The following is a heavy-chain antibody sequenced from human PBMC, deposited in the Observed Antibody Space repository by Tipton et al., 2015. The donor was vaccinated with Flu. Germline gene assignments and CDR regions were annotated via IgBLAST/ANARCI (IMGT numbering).Heavy chain of an antibody. V-gene: IGHV1-18*01. Sequence: QLVQSGAEVKKPGASVKVSCKASGYTFTSYGISWVRQAPGQGLEWMGWISAYHGNTNYAQKLQGRVTMTTGTSTSTAYMELRSLRSDDTAVYYCARDLASGSYYTPYYWGQGTLVTVSS. CDR3: ARDLASGSYYTPYY. CDR1: GYTFTSYG. J-gene: IGHJ4*02. D-gene: IGHD1-26*01. CDR2: ISAYHGNT.